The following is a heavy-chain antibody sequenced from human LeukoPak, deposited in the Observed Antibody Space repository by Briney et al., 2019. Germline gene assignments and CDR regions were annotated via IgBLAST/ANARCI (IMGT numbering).Heavy chain of an antibody. CDR3: ARAVIRVGATYFDY. CDR1: GGSFSGYY. D-gene: IGHD1-26*01. J-gene: IGHJ4*02. CDR2: INHSGST. V-gene: IGHV4-34*01. Sequence: SETLSLTCAVYGGSFSGYYWSWIRQPPGKGLEWIGEINHSGSTNYNPSLKSRVTMSVDTSKNQFSLKLSSVTAADTAVYYCARAVIRVGATYFDYWGQGTLVTVSS.